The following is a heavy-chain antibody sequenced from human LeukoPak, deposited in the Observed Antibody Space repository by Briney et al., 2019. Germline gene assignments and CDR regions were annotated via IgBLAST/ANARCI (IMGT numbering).Heavy chain of an antibody. V-gene: IGHV3-48*02. Sequence: GGSLRLSCAASGFTFSSYIMNWVRQAPGKGLEWVSYISSSSSTIYYADSVKGRFTISRDNAKNSLYLQMNSLRDEDTAVYYCVSRYYDFWSGLRVPAFDIWGQGTMVTVSS. CDR1: GFTFSSYI. J-gene: IGHJ3*02. CDR2: ISSSSSTI. CDR3: VSRYYDFWSGLRVPAFDI. D-gene: IGHD3-3*01.